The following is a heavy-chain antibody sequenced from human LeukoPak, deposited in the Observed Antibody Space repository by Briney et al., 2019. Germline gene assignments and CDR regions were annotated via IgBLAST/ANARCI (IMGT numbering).Heavy chain of an antibody. J-gene: IGHJ4*02. V-gene: IGHV3-23*01. CDR1: GFTLSSYA. Sequence: GGSLRLSCAASGFTLSSYAMSWVRQAPGKGLEWVSAISGSGGSTYYADSVKGRFTISRDNSKNTLYLQMNSLRAEDTAVYYCAKGVVGATYYFDYWGQGTLVTVSS. D-gene: IGHD1-26*01. CDR2: ISGSGGST. CDR3: AKGVVGATYYFDY.